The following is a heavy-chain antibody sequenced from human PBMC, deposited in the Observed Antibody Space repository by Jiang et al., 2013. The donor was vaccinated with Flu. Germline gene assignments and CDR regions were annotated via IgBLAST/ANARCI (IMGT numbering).Heavy chain of an antibody. Sequence: QTLSLTCAISGDSVSSNIAAWSWIRQSPSRGLEWLGRTYYRSKWYNDYAVSVKSRIAINPDTSKNQFSLQLNSVTPDDTAVYYCARDPADYYYDNSGHLIYYYYGMDVWGRRDHGHRLL. V-gene: IGHV6-1*01. CDR3: ARDPADYYYDNSGHLIYYYYGMDV. CDR1: GDSVSSNIAA. D-gene: IGHD3-22*01. J-gene: IGHJ6*02. CDR2: TYYRSKWYN.